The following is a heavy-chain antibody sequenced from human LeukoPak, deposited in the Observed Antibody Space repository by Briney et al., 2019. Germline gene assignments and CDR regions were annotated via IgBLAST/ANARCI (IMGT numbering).Heavy chain of an antibody. CDR3: ARGVANYYDSSGYQN. Sequence: GGSLRLSCAASGFTFSDYYMSWIRQAPGKGLEWVSYISSSGSTIYYADSVKGRFTISRDNSKNTLYLQMNSLRAEDTAVYYCARGVANYYDSSGYQNWGQGTLVTVSS. V-gene: IGHV3-11*01. D-gene: IGHD3-22*01. CDR1: GFTFSDYY. CDR2: ISSSGSTI. J-gene: IGHJ4*02.